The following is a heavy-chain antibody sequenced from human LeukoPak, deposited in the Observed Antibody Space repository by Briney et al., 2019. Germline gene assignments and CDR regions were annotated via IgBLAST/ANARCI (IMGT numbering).Heavy chain of an antibody. V-gene: IGHV3-21*01. Sequence: KSGGSLRLSCAASGFTFSTHSMNWVRQAPGKGLEWVASISSGGRYISHSDSVKGRFTTSRDNAKNSLYLQMNTLRVDDTAVYYCARDGYDFWSGYYTGFDYWGQGTLVTVSS. CDR1: GFTFSTHS. D-gene: IGHD3-3*01. J-gene: IGHJ4*02. CDR3: ARDGYDFWSGYYTGFDY. CDR2: ISSGGRYI.